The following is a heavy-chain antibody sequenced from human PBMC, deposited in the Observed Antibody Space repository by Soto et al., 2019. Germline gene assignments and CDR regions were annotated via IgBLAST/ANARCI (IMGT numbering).Heavy chain of an antibody. J-gene: IGHJ6*02. CDR1: GYTFTGYF. CDR3: ARSSGSYSYYGMDV. V-gene: IGHV1-2*02. CDR2: INSKSGGT. D-gene: IGHD1-26*01. Sequence: QVQLVQSGAEVRKPGASVKVSCKASGYTFTGYFMHWVRQAPEQGLEWMGWINSKSGGTNYAQKFQGRVTMTRDTSISTAYMELSRLRSDDTAVYYCARSSGSYSYYGMDVWGQGTTVTVSS.